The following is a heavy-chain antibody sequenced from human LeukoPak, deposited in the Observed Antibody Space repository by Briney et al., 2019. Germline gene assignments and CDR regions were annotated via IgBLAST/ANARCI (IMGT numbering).Heavy chain of an antibody. CDR3: ARGIAAAGTYDDY. D-gene: IGHD6-13*01. CDR2: IYTSGST. J-gene: IGHJ4*02. Sequence: SETLSLTCAVSGGSISSGSYYWSWIRQPAGKGLEWIGRIYTSGSTNYNPSLKSRVTISVDTSKNQFSLKLSSVTAADTAVYYCARGIAAAGTYDDYWGQGTLVTVSS. CDR1: GGSISSGSYY. V-gene: IGHV4-61*02.